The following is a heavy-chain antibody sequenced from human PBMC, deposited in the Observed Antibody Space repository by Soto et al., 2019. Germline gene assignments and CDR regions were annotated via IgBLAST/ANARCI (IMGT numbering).Heavy chain of an antibody. V-gene: IGHV4-39*01. J-gene: IGHJ4*02. CDR2: IYYSGSI. Sequence: SETLDLACTVSGDSISSGDYYWGWIRQPPGKGLEWIGSIYYSGSIYYNPSLKSRVTISVDTSKNQFSLKLSSVTAADTAVYYCARHYQGWLQSNFDSWGTGTLVTVSS. D-gene: IGHD4-4*01. CDR1: GDSISSGDYY. CDR3: ARHYQGWLQSNFDS.